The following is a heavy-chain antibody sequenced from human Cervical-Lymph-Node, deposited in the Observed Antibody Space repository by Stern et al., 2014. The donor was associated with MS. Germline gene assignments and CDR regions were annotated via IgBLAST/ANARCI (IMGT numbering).Heavy chain of an antibody. D-gene: IGHD3-10*01. CDR3: ARTLMIRGWYHFDS. J-gene: IGHJ4*02. V-gene: IGHV1-3*01. Sequence: QVQLMQSGAEVKKPGASVKLSCKASGFTITNYAIHWVRQAPGQRLEWMGWINAGTGETKYSQKFQGRVTIARDTSASTAYMELSSLTSDDTAVYYCARTLMIRGWYHFDSWGQGTLVTVSS. CDR1: GFTITNYA. CDR2: INAGTGET.